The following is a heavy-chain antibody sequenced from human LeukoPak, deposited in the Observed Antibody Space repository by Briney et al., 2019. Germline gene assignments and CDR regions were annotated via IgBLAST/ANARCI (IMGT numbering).Heavy chain of an antibody. D-gene: IGHD3-10*01. V-gene: IGHV4-39*01. Sequence: SETLSHTCTVSGGSISSSSYYWAWIRQPPGKGLEWIGNIFYSGSTYYNPSLKSRVTISVDTSKNQFSLKLSSVTAADTAVYYCARNAVPGYSDYWGQGTLVSVSS. CDR2: IFYSGST. J-gene: IGHJ4*02. CDR1: GGSISSSSYY. CDR3: ARNAVPGYSDY.